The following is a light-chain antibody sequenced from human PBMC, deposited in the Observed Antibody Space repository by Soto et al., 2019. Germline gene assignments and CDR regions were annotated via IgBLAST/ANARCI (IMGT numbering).Light chain of an antibody. CDR2: AAS. V-gene: IGKV1-39*01. CDR3: QQSYRTPFT. J-gene: IGKJ3*01. CDR1: QSISSY. Sequence: DIQMTQSPSSLSASVGDRVTITCRASQSISSYLNWYQQKPGKAPKLLIYAASSLQSGVPSRFSGSGSGTDSTLTISSLHPEYFATYYCQQSYRTPFTFGPGTKVDIK.